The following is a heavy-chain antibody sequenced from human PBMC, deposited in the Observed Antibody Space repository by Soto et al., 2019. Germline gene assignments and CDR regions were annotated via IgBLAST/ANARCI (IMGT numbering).Heavy chain of an antibody. CDR1: GFTFSSYG. J-gene: IGHJ4*02. CDR2: ISYDGSNK. Sequence: QVQLVESGGGVVQPGRSLRLSCAASGFTFSSYGMHWVRQAPGKGLEWVAVISYDGSNKYYAASVKGRFTISRDNSKNTLYLHMNSLRAEDTAVYYWAKGKIAAAGVDWGQGTLVTVSS. D-gene: IGHD6-13*01. V-gene: IGHV3-30*18. CDR3: AKGKIAAAGVD.